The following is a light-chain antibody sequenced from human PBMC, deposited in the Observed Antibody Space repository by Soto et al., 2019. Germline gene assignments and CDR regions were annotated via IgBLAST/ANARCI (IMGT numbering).Light chain of an antibody. CDR2: DAS. CDR1: QSVSNN. Sequence: ILMTQSPATLSVSPGEIATLSCRASQSVSNNLAWYQQKPGQAPRLLIYDASTRATGSPARFSGGGSGTAFTLTISGLQSADFAVYYCQQYNNWPPWTFGQGTKVEIK. CDR3: QQYNNWPPWT. J-gene: IGKJ1*01. V-gene: IGKV3-15*01.